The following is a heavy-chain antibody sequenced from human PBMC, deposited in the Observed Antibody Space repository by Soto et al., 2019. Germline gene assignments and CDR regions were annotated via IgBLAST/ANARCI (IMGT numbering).Heavy chain of an antibody. CDR3: ARATDKYYDFLTGCLVRFDF. CDR2: ISSYNGNT. D-gene: IGHD3-9*01. V-gene: IGHV1-18*04. Sequence: GVSMKVSFKTAVYTFTSYGISWVRQAPFQVLEWMVWISSYNGNTNYAQKLQGRVTMTTDTSTSTAYMELRSLRSDDTAVYYCARATDKYYDFLTGCLVRFDFWGEGTMETVSS. J-gene: IGHJ4*02. CDR1: VYTFTSYG.